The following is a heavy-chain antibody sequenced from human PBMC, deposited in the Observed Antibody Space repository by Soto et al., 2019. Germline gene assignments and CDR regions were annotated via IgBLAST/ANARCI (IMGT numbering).Heavy chain of an antibody. V-gene: IGHV3-23*01. CDR1: GFTFSSYA. CDR2: ISNSGGNT. CDR3: AKSGSHSYFDY. Sequence: LRLSCAASGFTFSSYAMNWVRQAPGKGLEWVSSISNSGGNTYYADSVKGRFTISRDNSKNTLYLQMNSLRTEDTAVYYCAKSGSHSYFDYWGQGTLVTVSS. D-gene: IGHD1-26*01. J-gene: IGHJ4*02.